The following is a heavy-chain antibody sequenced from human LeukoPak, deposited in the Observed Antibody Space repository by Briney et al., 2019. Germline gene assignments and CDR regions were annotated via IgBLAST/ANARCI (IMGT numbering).Heavy chain of an antibody. J-gene: IGHJ4*02. Sequence: GGSLRLSCTASGFSFGSYWMHWVRQAPGKGLVWVSRINGDGSSTSYADSEKGRFTISRHNAKNSLYLQMNSLRAEDTAIYYCARGFPRGRWLHYDYWGQGALVTVSS. CDR1: GFSFGSYW. CDR2: INGDGSST. D-gene: IGHD5-24*01. V-gene: IGHV3-74*01. CDR3: ARGFPRGRWLHYDY.